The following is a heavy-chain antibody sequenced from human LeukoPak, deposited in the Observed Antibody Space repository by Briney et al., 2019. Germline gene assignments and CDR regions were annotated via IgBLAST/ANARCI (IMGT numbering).Heavy chain of an antibody. V-gene: IGHV4-59*12. J-gene: IGHJ4*02. CDR3: ARDSHSSSSWSPFDY. CDR1: GGSISSYY. Sequence: SETLSLTCTVSGGSISSYYWSWIRQPPGKGLEWIGYIYYSGSTNYNPSLKSRVTISVDTSKNQFSLQLNSVTPEDTAVYYCARDSHSSSSWSPFDYWGQGTLVTVSS. D-gene: IGHD6-13*01. CDR2: IYYSGST.